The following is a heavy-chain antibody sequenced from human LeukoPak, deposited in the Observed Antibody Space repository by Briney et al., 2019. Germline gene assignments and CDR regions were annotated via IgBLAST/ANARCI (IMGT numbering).Heavy chain of an antibody. Sequence: SETLSLTCTLSGASISTSTYFWGWTRPSPGKELEWIGSISYLGTTYSNPSLQSRVSMSIDTSKNQFSLKMSSVTAADTAVYYCSRHSSVRGVIPWGQGALVTVSS. V-gene: IGHV4-39*01. D-gene: IGHD3-10*02. CDR3: SRHSSVRGVIP. CDR1: GASISTSTYF. J-gene: IGHJ5*02. CDR2: ISYLGTT.